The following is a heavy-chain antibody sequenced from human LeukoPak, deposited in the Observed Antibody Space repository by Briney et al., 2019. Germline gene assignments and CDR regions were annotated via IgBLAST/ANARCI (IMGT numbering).Heavy chain of an antibody. V-gene: IGHV1-2*06. Sequence: ASVKVSCKASGYTFTGYYMHWVRQAPGQGLEWMGRINPNSGGTNYAQKFQGRVTMTRDTSISTAYMELSRLRSDDTAVYYCARGSGWYGSYFDYWGQGTLVTVSS. CDR3: ARGSGWYGSYFDY. CDR1: GYTFTGYY. D-gene: IGHD6-19*01. J-gene: IGHJ4*02. CDR2: INPNSGGT.